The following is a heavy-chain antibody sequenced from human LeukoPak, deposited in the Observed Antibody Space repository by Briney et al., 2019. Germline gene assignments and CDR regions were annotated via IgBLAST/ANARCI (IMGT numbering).Heavy chain of an antibody. J-gene: IGHJ6*04. CDR2: IYYSGST. D-gene: IGHD3-10*01. V-gene: IGHV4-59*01. Sequence: SETLSLTCTVSGGSISSYYWSWIRQPPGKGLEWIGYIYYSGSTNYNPSLKSRVTISVDTSKNQFSLKLRSVTAADTAMYYCAREPHSMKYYYGSGSLAGILDVWDKGTTVTVSS. CDR3: AREPHSMKYYYGSGSLAGILDV. CDR1: GGSISSYY.